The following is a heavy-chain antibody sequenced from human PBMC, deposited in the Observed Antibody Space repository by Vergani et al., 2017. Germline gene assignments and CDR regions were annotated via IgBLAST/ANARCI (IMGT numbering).Heavy chain of an antibody. CDR1: GFTFSSYA. CDR3: ARAYDPKSIAALSYYYYYYMDV. J-gene: IGHJ6*03. D-gene: IGHD6-6*01. V-gene: IGHV3-30-3*01. Sequence: QVQLVESGGGVVQPGRSLRLSCAASGFTFSSYAMHWVRQAPGKGLEWVAVISYDGSNKYYADSVKGRFTISRDNSKNTLYLQMNSLRAEDTPVYYCARAYDPKSIAALSYYYYYYMDVWGKGTTVTVSS. CDR2: ISYDGSNK.